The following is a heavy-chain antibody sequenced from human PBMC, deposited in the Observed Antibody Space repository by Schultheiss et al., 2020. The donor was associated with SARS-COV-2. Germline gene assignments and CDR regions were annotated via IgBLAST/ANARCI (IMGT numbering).Heavy chain of an antibody. CDR2: VRDYNGNT. CDR3: ARMWFGDLTLDP. D-gene: IGHD3-10*01. Sequence: GESLKISCKASGYTFTNYGISWVRQAPGQGLEWMGWVRDYNGNTKYAQNLEDRVTMTTDTSTSTVYMELRSLRSDDTAVYYCARMWFGDLTLDPWGQGTLVTVSS. J-gene: IGHJ5*02. V-gene: IGHV1-18*01. CDR1: GYTFTNYG.